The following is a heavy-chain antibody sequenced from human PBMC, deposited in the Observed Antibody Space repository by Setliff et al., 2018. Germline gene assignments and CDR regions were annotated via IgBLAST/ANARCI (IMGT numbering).Heavy chain of an antibody. Sequence: GGSLRLSCAASGFTFSSYSMNWVRQAPGKGLEWVSSISSSSSYIYYADSVKGRLTISRDNAKTSLYLQMDSLRVEDTAVYFCARSPGWIPWFDSWGQGTLVTVSS. D-gene: IGHD5-18*01. J-gene: IGHJ5*01. CDR2: ISSSSSYI. CDR3: ARSPGWIPWFDS. CDR1: GFTFSSYS. V-gene: IGHV3-21*01.